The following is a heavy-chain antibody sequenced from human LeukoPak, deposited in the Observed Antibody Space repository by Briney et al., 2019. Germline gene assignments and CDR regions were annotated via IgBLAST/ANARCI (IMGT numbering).Heavy chain of an antibody. J-gene: IGHJ4*02. CDR2: IYHSGST. V-gene: IGHV4-30-2*01. CDR3: AREDCTNGVCYGLGFDY. D-gene: IGHD2-8*01. Sequence: SQTLSLTCAVSGGSISSGGYSWSWIRQPPGKGLEWIGYIYHSGSTYYNPSLKSRVTISVDTSKNQFSLKLSSVTAADTAVYYCAREDCTNGVCYGLGFDYWGQGTLVTVSS. CDR1: GGSISSGGYS.